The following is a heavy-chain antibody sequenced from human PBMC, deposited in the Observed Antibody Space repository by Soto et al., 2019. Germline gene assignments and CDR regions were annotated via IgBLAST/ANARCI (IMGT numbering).Heavy chain of an antibody. CDR2: INHSGST. D-gene: IGHD3-10*01. Sequence: SETLSLTCAVYGGSFSGYYWSWIRQPPGKGLEWIGEINHSGSTNYNPSLKSRVTISVDTSKNQFSLKLSSVTAADTAVYYCARGRGREGRMVRVDYWGQGTLVTVSS. V-gene: IGHV4-34*01. J-gene: IGHJ4*02. CDR3: ARGRGREGRMVRVDY. CDR1: GGSFSGYY.